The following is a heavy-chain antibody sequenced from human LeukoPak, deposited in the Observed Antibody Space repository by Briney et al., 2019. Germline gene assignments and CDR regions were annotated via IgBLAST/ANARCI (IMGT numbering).Heavy chain of an antibody. V-gene: IGHV3-48*03. CDR2: ISSSGSTI. CDR3: ARDWGVPAALDAFDI. CDR1: GFSISSNE. J-gene: IGHJ3*02. D-gene: IGHD2-2*01. Sequence: GGSLRLSCAASGFSISSNEMNWVRQAPGKGLEWVSYISSSGSTIYYADSVKGRFTISRDNAKNSLYLQMNSLRAEDTAVYYCARDWGVPAALDAFDIWGQGTMVTVSP.